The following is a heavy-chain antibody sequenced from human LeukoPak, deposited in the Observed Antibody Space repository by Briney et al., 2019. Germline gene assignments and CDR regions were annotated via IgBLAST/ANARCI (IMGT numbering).Heavy chain of an antibody. D-gene: IGHD6-13*01. CDR1: GFTFSSYS. V-gene: IGHV3-21*01. Sequence: KIGGSLRLSCAASGFTFSSYSMNWVRQAPGKGLEWVSSISSSSSYIYYADSVKGRFTISRDNAKNSLYLQMNSLRAEDTAVYYCARLMAAAGRSYYYYGMDVWGQGTTVTVSS. J-gene: IGHJ6*02. CDR3: ARLMAAAGRSYYYYGMDV. CDR2: ISSSSSYI.